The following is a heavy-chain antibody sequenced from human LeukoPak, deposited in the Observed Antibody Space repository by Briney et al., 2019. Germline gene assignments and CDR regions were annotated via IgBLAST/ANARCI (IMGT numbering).Heavy chain of an antibody. Sequence: GGSLRLSCAASGFTSSSYAMSWVRQAPGKGLEWVSAISGSGGSTYYADSVKGRFTISRDNSKNTLYLQMNSLRAEDTAVYYCAKGGYCSSTSCYIGYYYGMDVWGQGTTVTVSS. J-gene: IGHJ6*02. CDR1: GFTSSSYA. V-gene: IGHV3-23*01. CDR3: AKGGYCSSTSCYIGYYYGMDV. CDR2: ISGSGGST. D-gene: IGHD2-2*02.